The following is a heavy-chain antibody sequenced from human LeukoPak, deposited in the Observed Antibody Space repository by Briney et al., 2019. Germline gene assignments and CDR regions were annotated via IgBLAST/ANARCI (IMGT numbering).Heavy chain of an antibody. V-gene: IGHV4-34*01. J-gene: IGHJ4*02. Sequence: PSETLSLTCAVYGGSFSGYYWGWIRQPPGKGLEWIGSIYYSGNTYYNPSLKSRVTISVDTSKNQFSLKLSSVTAADTAVYYCARDEYIAVAGYFDYWGQGTLVTVSS. CDR2: IYYSGNT. CDR3: ARDEYIAVAGYFDY. CDR1: GGSFSGYY. D-gene: IGHD6-19*01.